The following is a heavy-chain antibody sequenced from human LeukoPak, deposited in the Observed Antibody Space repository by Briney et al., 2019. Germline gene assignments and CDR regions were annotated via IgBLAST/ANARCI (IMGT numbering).Heavy chain of an antibody. Sequence: NPGGSLRLSCAASGFTFSSYAMHWVRQAPGKGLEWVAVISYDGSNKYYADSVKGRFTISRDNSKNTLYLQMNSLRAEDTAVYYCAREKRDYVWGKGFDYWGQGTLVTVSS. CDR2: ISYDGSNK. CDR1: GFTFSSYA. D-gene: IGHD3-16*01. J-gene: IGHJ4*02. CDR3: AREKRDYVWGKGFDY. V-gene: IGHV3-30*04.